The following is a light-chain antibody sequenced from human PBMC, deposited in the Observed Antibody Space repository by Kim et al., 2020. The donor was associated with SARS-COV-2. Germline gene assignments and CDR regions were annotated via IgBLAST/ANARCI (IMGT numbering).Light chain of an antibody. Sequence: NFMLTQPHSVSGSPGKTVTISCTGSSGRIASNYVQWYQQRPGSAPTTVIYEDNQRPSGVPDRFSGPIDSSSNSASLTISGLKTEDEADYYCQSYDSSNPWVFGGGTQLTVL. V-gene: IGLV6-57*02. J-gene: IGLJ3*02. CDR1: SGRIASNY. CDR2: EDN. CDR3: QSYDSSNPWV.